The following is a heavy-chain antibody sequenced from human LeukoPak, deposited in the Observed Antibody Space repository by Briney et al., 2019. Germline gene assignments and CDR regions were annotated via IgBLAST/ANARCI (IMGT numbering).Heavy chain of an antibody. CDR1: GGTFSSYA. Sequence: GASVKVSCKASGGTFSSYAISWVRQAPGQGLEWMGGIIPIFGTANYAQKFQGRVTITTDESMSTAYMELSSLRSEDTAVYYCARDRRYYDFWSGQNNWFDPWGQGTLVTVSS. D-gene: IGHD3-3*01. CDR3: ARDRRYYDFWSGQNNWFDP. J-gene: IGHJ5*02. V-gene: IGHV1-69*05. CDR2: IIPIFGTA.